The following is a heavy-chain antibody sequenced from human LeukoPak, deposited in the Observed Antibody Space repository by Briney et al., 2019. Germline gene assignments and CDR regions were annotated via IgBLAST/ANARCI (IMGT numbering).Heavy chain of an antibody. D-gene: IGHD5-12*01. J-gene: IGHJ4*02. Sequence: GGSLRLSCAASGFTFSNYAMSWVRQAPGKGLEWVSGISGSGVGGNTFYADSVKGRFTIFRDDSKNTLYQQMNSLRAEDTAVYYCAKRISAYGYHFDYWGQGTLVTVSS. V-gene: IGHV3-23*01. CDR1: GFTFSNYA. CDR3: AKRISAYGYHFDY. CDR2: ISGSGVGGNT.